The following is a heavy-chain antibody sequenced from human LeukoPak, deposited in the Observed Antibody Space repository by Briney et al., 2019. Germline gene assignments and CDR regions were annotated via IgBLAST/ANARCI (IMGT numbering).Heavy chain of an antibody. CDR1: GGTFSSYA. V-gene: IGHV1-69*05. Sequence: GSSVKVSCKASGGTFSSYAISWVRQAPGQGLEWMGRIIPIFGTANYAQKFQGRVTITTDESTSTAYMELSSLRSEDTAVYYCARRRYTAMAIGRSYYYYYYMDVWGKGTTVTVSS. CDR3: ARRRYTAMAIGRSYYYYYYMDV. D-gene: IGHD5-18*01. CDR2: IIPIFGTA. J-gene: IGHJ6*03.